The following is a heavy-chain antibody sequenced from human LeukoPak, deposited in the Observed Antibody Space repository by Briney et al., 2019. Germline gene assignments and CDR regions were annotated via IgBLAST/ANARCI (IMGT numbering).Heavy chain of an antibody. J-gene: IGHJ1*01. D-gene: IGHD6-19*01. CDR1: GGTFSSYA. CDR2: INPSGGST. CDR3: ARGTDSGRGYFQH. Sequence: ASVKVSCKASGGTFSSYAISWVRQAPGQGLEWMGIINPSGGSTSYAQKFQGRVTMTRDTSTSTVYMELSSLRSEDTAVYYCARGTDSGRGYFQHWGQGTLVTVSS. V-gene: IGHV1-46*01.